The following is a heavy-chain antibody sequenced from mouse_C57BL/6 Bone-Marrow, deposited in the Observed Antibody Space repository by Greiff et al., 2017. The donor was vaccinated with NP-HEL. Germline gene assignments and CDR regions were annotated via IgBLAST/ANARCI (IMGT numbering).Heavy chain of an antibody. CDR1: GYTFTSYW. CDR2: INPSNGGT. CDR3: SIFPYYAMYY. V-gene: IGHV1-53*01. J-gene: IGHJ4*01. Sequence: QVHVKQPGTELVKPGASVKLSCKASGYTFTSYWMHWVKQRPGQGLEWIGNINPSNGGTNYNEKFKSKATLTVDKSSSTAFMQLRRLTSVYSSVYYCSIFPYYAMYYWGQGTSVTVSS.